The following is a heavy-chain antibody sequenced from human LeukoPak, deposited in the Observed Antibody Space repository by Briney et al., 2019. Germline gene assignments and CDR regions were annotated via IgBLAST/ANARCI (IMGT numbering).Heavy chain of an antibody. D-gene: IGHD5-24*01. J-gene: IGHJ3*02. Sequence: SVKVSCKASGGTFSSYAISWARQAPGQGLEWMGRIIPIFGTANYAQKFQGRVTITTDESTSTAYMELSSLRSEDTAVYYCAREHSRDGHPLAFDIWGQGTMVTVSS. V-gene: IGHV1-69*05. CDR3: AREHSRDGHPLAFDI. CDR1: GGTFSSYA. CDR2: IIPIFGTA.